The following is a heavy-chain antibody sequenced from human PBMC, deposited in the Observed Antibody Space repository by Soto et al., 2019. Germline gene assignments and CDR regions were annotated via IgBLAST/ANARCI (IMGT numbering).Heavy chain of an antibody. CDR1: GGTFSSYA. D-gene: IGHD2-15*01. Sequence: QVQLVQSGAEVTKPGSSVKVSCKASGGTFSSYAISWVRQAPGQGLEWMGGIIPIFGTDNYAQKYQGRVTITADKSTSTAYRELSSLRSEDTAVYYCARTKDIVVVVKRPDRQPDAFDSWGQGTMVTVSS. V-gene: IGHV1-69*06. CDR3: ARTKDIVVVVKRPDRQPDAFDS. CDR2: IIPIFGTD. J-gene: IGHJ3*02.